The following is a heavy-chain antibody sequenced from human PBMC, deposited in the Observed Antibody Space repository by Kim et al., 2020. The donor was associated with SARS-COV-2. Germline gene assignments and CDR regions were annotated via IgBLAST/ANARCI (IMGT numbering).Heavy chain of an antibody. D-gene: IGHD3-3*01. CDR2: IYPGDSDT. Sequence: GESLKISCKGSGYSFTSYWIGWVRQMPGKGLEWMGIIYPGDSDTRYSPSFQGQVTISADKSISTAYLQWSSLKASDTAMYYCARQYRDITIFGVPSTRGAFDYWGQGTLVTVSS. CDR1: GYSFTSYW. V-gene: IGHV5-51*01. CDR3: ARQYRDITIFGVPSTRGAFDY. J-gene: IGHJ4*02.